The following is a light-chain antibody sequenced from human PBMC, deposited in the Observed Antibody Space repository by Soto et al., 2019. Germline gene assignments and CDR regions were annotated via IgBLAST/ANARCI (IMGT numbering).Light chain of an antibody. Sequence: QSVLSQPASVSGSPGQSITISCTGTSSDVGGFEYVSWYQHQPGKAPKLIIYDVTKRPSGVSNRFSGSKSGNTASLTISGIQAEDEADYYCSSYTSSSTRVFGGGTQLTVL. CDR1: SSDVGGFEY. CDR3: SSYTSSSTRV. CDR2: DVT. J-gene: IGLJ3*02. V-gene: IGLV2-14*01.